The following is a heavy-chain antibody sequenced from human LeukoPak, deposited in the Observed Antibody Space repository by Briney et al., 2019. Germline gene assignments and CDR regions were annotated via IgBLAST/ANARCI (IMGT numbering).Heavy chain of an antibody. CDR2: TSDRGDYT. CDR1: GFTFSNAW. D-gene: IGHD1-26*01. Sequence: PGGSLRLSCAGSGFTFSNAWMNWVRQAPGKGLEWVSGTSDRGDYTYYADSVKGRFTISRDNSKNTLYLQMNSLRAEDTALYFCAKKAQYNGNYPLDYWGQGTLVTVSS. J-gene: IGHJ4*02. V-gene: IGHV3-23*01. CDR3: AKKAQYNGNYPLDY.